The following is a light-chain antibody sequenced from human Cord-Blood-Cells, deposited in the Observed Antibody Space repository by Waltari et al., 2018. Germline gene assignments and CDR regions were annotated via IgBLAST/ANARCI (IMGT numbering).Light chain of an antibody. Sequence: QSALTQPASVSGSPGQSITISCTGTSSDVGSYNLVPWYQQHPGKAPKRMIYEGSNRPSGVSNRFSGSKSGNTASLTISGLQAEDEADYYCCSYAGSSTLVFGGGTKLTVL. CDR1: SSDVGSYNL. CDR3: CSYAGSSTLV. CDR2: EGS. J-gene: IGLJ3*02. V-gene: IGLV2-23*01.